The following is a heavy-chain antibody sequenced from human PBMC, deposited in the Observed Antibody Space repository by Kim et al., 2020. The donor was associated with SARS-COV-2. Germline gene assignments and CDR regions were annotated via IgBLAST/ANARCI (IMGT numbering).Heavy chain of an antibody. V-gene: IGHV4-61*01. J-gene: IGHJ5*02. Sequence: SETLSLTCTVSGGSVSSGSYYWSWIRQPPGKGLEWIGYIYYSRSTNYNPSLKSRVPISVDTSKNQFSLKLSSVTAADTAVYYCARAYSSSGWAWFDPWGQGTLVTVSS. CDR3: ARAYSSSGWAWFDP. D-gene: IGHD6-6*01. CDR2: IYYSRST. CDR1: GGSVSSGSYY.